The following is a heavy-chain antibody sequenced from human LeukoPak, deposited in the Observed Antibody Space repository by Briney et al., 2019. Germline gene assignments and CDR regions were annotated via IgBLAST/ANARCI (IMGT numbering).Heavy chain of an antibody. CDR2: ITSSGSYI. V-gene: IGHV3-21*01. CDR3: ARHVVAVGFDY. J-gene: IGHJ4*02. CDR1: GFTFSSYT. D-gene: IGHD3-22*01. Sequence: GGSLRLSCAASGFTFSSYTMNWVRQAPGKGLEWVSSITSSGSYIYYADSVMGRFSISRDNTNNSLYLQMNSLRAEDTAVYYCARHVVAVGFDYWGQGTLVTVSS.